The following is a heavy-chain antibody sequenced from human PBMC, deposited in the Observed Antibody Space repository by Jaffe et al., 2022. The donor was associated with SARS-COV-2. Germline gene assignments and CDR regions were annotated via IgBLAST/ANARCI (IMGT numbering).Heavy chain of an antibody. V-gene: IGHV3-13*01. CDR2: IGTAGDT. D-gene: IGHD3-10*01. CDR3: ARGGPTYYYGSGSYSSGAFDI. J-gene: IGHJ3*02. CDR1: GFTFSSYD. Sequence: EVQLVESGGGLVQPGGSLRLSCAASGFTFSSYDMHWVRQATGKGLEWVSAIGTAGDTYYPGSVKGRFTISRENAKNSLYLQMNSLRAGDTAVYYCARGGPTYYYGSGSYSSGAFDIWGQGTMVTVSS.